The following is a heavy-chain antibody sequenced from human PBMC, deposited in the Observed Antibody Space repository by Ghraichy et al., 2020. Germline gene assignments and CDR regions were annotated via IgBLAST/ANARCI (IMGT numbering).Heavy chain of an antibody. D-gene: IGHD2-2*01. CDR3: ARQSMEFTSSRPGAFDM. CDR1: GGSMSSYY. V-gene: IGHV4-59*01. Sequence: SETLSLTCTVSGGSMSSYYWNWIRQPPGKGPEWIGYMSYSGSTDHNPSLKSRVTISIHTSKNQLSLSLNSVTAADTAVYFCARQSMEFTSSRPGAFDMWGQGTMVTVSS. CDR2: MSYSGST. J-gene: IGHJ3*02.